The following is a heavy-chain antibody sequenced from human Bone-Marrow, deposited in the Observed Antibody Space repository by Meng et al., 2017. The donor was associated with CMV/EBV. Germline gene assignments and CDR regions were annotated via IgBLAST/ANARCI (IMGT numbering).Heavy chain of an antibody. CDR1: GFTFSSYW. J-gene: IGHJ6*02. D-gene: IGHD2-2*01. Sequence: GGSLRLSCAASGFTFSSYWMHWVRQAPWKGLVWVSRINSDGSSTSYADSVKGRFTISRDIAKNSLYLQMNSLRAEDTAVYYCARDPVGYCSSSSCYGSYYYYGMDVWGQGTTVTVSS. V-gene: IGHV3-74*01. CDR3: ARDPVGYCSSSSCYGSYYYYGMDV. CDR2: INSDGSST.